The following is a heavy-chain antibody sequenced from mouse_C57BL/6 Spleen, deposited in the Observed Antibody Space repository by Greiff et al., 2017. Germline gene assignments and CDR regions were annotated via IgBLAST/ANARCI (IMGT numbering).Heavy chain of an antibody. D-gene: IGHD3-2*02. CDR1: GYTFTSYW. CDR3: AREKETGQDSFAY. V-gene: IGHV1-64*01. CDR2: IHPNSGST. Sequence: QVQLQQPGAELVKPGASVKLSCKASGYTFTSYWMHWVKQRPGQGLEWIGMIHPNSGSTNYNEKFKSKATLTVDKSSSTAYMQLSSLTSEDSAVYYCAREKETGQDSFAYWGQGTLVTVSA. J-gene: IGHJ3*01.